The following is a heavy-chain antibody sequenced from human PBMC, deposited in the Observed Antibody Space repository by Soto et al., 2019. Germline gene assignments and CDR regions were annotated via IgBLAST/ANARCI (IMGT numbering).Heavy chain of an antibody. CDR1: EFTFSRHG. Sequence: QVQLVESGGGVVQPGRSLRLSCAASEFTFSRHGMHWVRQAPGKGLQWVGVIWSDGSNEVYADSVKGRFIISRDNSKNIRYLQMNSLRAEATAVYYCARERTFGDNKHNYMDVWGTGITVTVSS. V-gene: IGHV3-33*01. CDR2: IWSDGSNE. J-gene: IGHJ6*03. CDR3: ARERTFGDNKHNYMDV. D-gene: IGHD3-10*01.